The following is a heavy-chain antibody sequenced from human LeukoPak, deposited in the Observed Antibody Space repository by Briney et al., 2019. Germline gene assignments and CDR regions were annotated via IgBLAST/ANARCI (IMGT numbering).Heavy chain of an antibody. V-gene: IGHV3-23*01. Sequence: GGSLTLSCAASGFTFSSYAMSWVRQAPGKGLEWVSAISSSGGSTYYADFVKGRFTISRDNSKNTLYLQMNSLRAEDTAVYYCAKGAGIAAAPSERYYYYGMDVWGQGTTVTVSS. CDR1: GFTFSSYA. CDR3: AKGAGIAAAPSERYYYYGMDV. J-gene: IGHJ6*02. CDR2: ISSSGGST. D-gene: IGHD6-13*01.